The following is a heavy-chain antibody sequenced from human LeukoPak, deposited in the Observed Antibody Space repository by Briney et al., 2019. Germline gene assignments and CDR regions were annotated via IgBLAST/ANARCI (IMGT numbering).Heavy chain of an antibody. CDR1: GGSFRGYY. CDR3: ARGIVLMVYASFDY. Sequence: PSETLSLTCAVNGGSFRGYYWTWIRQPPGKGLEWIGEINHSGGTNYNPSLKSRVTISVDTSKNQFSLKLSSVTAADTAVYYCARGIVLMVYASFDYWGRGTLVTVSS. CDR2: INHSGGT. V-gene: IGHV4-34*01. J-gene: IGHJ4*02. D-gene: IGHD2-8*01.